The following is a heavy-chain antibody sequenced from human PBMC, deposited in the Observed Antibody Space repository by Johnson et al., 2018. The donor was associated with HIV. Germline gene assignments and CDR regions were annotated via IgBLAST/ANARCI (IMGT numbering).Heavy chain of an antibody. V-gene: IGHV3-23*04. CDR1: GFTFSSYA. CDR3: AKDGGLWSYSLDV. D-gene: IGHD3-10*01. CDR2: ISGSGGST. J-gene: IGHJ3*01. Sequence: VQLVESGGGLVQPGGSLRLSCAASGFTFSSYAMSWVRQAPGKGLEWVSAISGSGGSTYYADSVKGRFTISRDNSKNTLYLQMNSLRVEDTGLYYCAKDGGLWSYSLDVWGQGTMVSVSS.